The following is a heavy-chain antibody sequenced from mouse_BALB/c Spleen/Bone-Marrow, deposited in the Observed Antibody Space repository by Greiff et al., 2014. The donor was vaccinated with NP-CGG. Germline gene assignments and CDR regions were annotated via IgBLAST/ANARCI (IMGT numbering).Heavy chain of an antibody. V-gene: IGHV1-9*01. J-gene: IGHJ3*01. Sequence: VKLMQSGAELMKPGASVKISCKATGYTFNSYWIEWVKQRPGHGLEWIGEILPGSGSTNYNEKFKGKATFTTDTSSNTAYMQLSSLTSEDSAVYDCARGGYGYLFAYWGQGTLVTVSA. CDR2: ILPGSGST. D-gene: IGHD2-2*01. CDR1: GYTFNSYW. CDR3: ARGGYGYLFAY.